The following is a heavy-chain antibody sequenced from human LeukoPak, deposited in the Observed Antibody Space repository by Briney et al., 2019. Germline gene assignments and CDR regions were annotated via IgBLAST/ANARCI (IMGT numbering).Heavy chain of an antibody. J-gene: IGHJ4*02. D-gene: IGHD4-17*01. V-gene: IGHV1-2*04. CDR3: AMTTVTTAHRGVYFDY. CDR2: INPNSGGT. Sequence: ASVKVSCKASGYTFTGYYMHWVRQAPGQGLEWMGWINPNSGGTNYAQKFQGWVTMTRDTSISTAYMGLSRLRSDDTAVYYCAMTTVTTAHRGVYFDYWGQGTLVTVSS. CDR1: GYTFTGYY.